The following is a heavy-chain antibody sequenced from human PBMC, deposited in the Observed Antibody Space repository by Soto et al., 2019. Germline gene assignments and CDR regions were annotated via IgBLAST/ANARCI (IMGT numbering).Heavy chain of an antibody. V-gene: IGHV4-59*08. CDR2: IYSTGST. D-gene: IGHD5-12*01. J-gene: IGHJ4*02. CDR3: ARHKSCYEYGMTHFDY. Sequence: QMQLQESGPGLVKPPETQSLTCTVSGGSMGSHYWSWIRQPPGKGLEWVGHIYSTGSTTYNPSLESRVAISIDTSKNQFALKLRSMTAADTAMYYCARHKSCYEYGMTHFDYWGQGILVTVSS. CDR1: GGSMGSHY.